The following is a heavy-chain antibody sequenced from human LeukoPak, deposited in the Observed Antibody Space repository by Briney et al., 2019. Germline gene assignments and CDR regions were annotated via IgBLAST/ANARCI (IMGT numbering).Heavy chain of an antibody. V-gene: IGHV3-11*04. CDR1: GFTFSDYY. CDR2: ISSSGSTI. J-gene: IGHJ6*04. CDR3: ARDGYSGYDFGLDV. D-gene: IGHD5-12*01. Sequence: PGGSLRLSCAASGFTFSDYYMSWIRQAPGKGLEWVSYISSSGSTIYYADSVKGRFTISRDNAKNSQYLQMNSLRAEDTAVYYCARDGYSGYDFGLDVWGKGTTVTVSS.